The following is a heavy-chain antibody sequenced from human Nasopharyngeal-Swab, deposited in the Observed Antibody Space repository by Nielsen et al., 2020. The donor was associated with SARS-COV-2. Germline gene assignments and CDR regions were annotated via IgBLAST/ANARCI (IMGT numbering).Heavy chain of an antibody. D-gene: IGHD6-13*01. J-gene: IGHJ6*02. V-gene: IGHV3-23*01. Sequence: GGSLRLSCAASGFTFSSYAMSWVRQAPGKGLEWVSAISGSGGSTHYADSVKGRFTISRDNSKNTLYLQMNSLRAEDTAVYYCAKKGVIAAAGTNYYYGMDVWGQGTTVTVSS. CDR2: ISGSGGST. CDR1: GFTFSSYA. CDR3: AKKGVIAAAGTNYYYGMDV.